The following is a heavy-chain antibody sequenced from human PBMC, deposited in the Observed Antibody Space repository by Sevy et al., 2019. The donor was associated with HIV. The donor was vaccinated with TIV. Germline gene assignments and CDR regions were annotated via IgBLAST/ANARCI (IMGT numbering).Heavy chain of an antibody. Sequence: SETLSLTCAVYGGSFSGFYWTWIRQPPGKGLEWIGEINHIGSTTYNPSLKSRVTISVDTSKNQFSLKLSSVTAADTAVYYWARGQWELYYWGQGIQVTVSS. CDR1: GGSFSGFY. D-gene: IGHD3-3*01. CDR2: INHIGST. CDR3: ARGQWELYY. J-gene: IGHJ4*02. V-gene: IGHV4-34*01.